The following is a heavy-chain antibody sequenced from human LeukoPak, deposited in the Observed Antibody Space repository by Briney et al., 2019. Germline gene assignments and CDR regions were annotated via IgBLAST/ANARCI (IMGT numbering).Heavy chain of an antibody. CDR3: ARGFDIVVVPAAIAAWFDP. Sequence: GASVKVSCKASGYTFTSYGISRVRQAPGQGLEWMGWISAYNGNTNYAQKLQGRVTMTTDTSTSTAYMELRSLRSDDTAVYYCARGFDIVVVPAAIAAWFDPWGQGTLVTVSS. D-gene: IGHD2-2*01. J-gene: IGHJ5*02. CDR1: GYTFTSYG. V-gene: IGHV1-18*01. CDR2: ISAYNGNT.